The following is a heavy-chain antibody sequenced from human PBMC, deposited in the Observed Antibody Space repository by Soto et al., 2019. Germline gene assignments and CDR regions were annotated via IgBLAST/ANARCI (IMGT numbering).Heavy chain of an antibody. J-gene: IGHJ6*02. CDR3: ARELLLLFVGNFGMDV. CDR2: IKQDGSEH. CDR1: GVTCSSYG. D-gene: IGHD3-16*01. V-gene: IGHV3-7*01. Sequence: GSLKSYCVASGVTCSSYGKTWVRQAPGKGLEWVANIKQDGSEHYYVDSVEGRFTISRDNAKKSLYLQMNSPRVEDTAVYYCARELLLLFVGNFGMDVWGQGTTVTVP.